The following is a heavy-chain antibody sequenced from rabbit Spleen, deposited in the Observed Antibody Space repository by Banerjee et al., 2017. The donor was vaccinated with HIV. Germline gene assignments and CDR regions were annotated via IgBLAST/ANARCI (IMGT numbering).Heavy chain of an antibody. J-gene: IGHJ4*01. CDR3: ASSDIATSEVYWNL. D-gene: IGHD1-1*01. CDR1: RFDFSTYS. V-gene: IGHV1S7*01. CDR2: IVPIFGVT. Sequence: QELVESGGGLVQPGGSLKLSCKASRFDFSTYSMSWVRQAPGKGLEWIGYIVPIFGVTYYANWVNGRFTISSHNAQNTLYLQLNSLTAADTATYFCASSDIATSEVYWNLWGQGTLVTVS.